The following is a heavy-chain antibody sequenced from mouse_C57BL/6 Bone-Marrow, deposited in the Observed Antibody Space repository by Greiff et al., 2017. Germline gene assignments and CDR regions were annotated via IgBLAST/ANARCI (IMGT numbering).Heavy chain of an antibody. CDR2: INPYNGGT. V-gene: IGHV1-19*01. CDR3: ARYYYYGSGAWFAY. D-gene: IGHD1-1*01. J-gene: IGHJ3*01. Sequence: EVQLQQSGPVLVKPGASVKMSCKASGYTFTDYYMNWVKQSHGKSLEWIGVINPYNGGTSYNQKFKGKATLTVDKSSSTAYMELNSLTSEDSAVYYCARYYYYGSGAWFAYWGQGTLVTVSA. CDR1: GYTFTDYY.